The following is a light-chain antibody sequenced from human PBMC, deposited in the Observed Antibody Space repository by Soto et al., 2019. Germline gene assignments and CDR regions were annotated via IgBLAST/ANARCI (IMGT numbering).Light chain of an antibody. CDR3: QQSYSAPCA. CDR1: QTISSY. V-gene: IGKV1-39*01. J-gene: IGKJ3*01. CDR2: GAS. Sequence: IQTTQSPSSLTASVGDRVTITCRASQTISSYLNWYQKKPGKAPMLLIYGASSLLGGVPSRFSGSGSGTDFTLTISSLQPEDCATYYCQQSYSAPCAFGPGTKVDIK.